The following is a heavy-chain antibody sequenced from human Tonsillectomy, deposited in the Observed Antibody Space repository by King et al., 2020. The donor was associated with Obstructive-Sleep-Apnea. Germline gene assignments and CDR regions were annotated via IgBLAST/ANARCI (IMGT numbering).Heavy chain of an antibody. J-gene: IGHJ6*02. CDR1: GFTFSSYW. V-gene: IGHV3-7*03. Sequence: QLVESGGGLVQPGGSLRLSCAASGFTFSSYWMSWVRQAPGKGLEWVANIKQDGSEKYYVDSVKGRFTFSRDNAKNSLYLQMNSLRAEDTAVYYCAREGNWNYDYDYGMDVWGQGTTVTVSS. D-gene: IGHD1-20*01. CDR2: IKQDGSEK. CDR3: AREGNWNYDYDYGMDV.